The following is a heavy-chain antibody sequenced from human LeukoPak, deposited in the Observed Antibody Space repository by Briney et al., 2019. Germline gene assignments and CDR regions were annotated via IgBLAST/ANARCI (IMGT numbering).Heavy chain of an antibody. D-gene: IGHD3-3*01. CDR3: ARDLGAPGAGYDFWTYYFDY. V-gene: IGHV1-69*10. Sequence: SVKVSCKASGGTFSSYAISWVRQAPGQGLEWMGGIIPILGIANYAQKFQGRVTITADKSTSTAYMELSSLRSEDTAVYYCARDLGAPGAGYDFWTYYFDYWGQGTLVTVSS. J-gene: IGHJ4*02. CDR2: IIPILGIA. CDR1: GGTFSSYA.